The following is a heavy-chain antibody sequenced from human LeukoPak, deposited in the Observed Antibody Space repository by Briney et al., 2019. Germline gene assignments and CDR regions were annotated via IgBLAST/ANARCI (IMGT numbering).Heavy chain of an antibody. CDR1: GGSFSGYY. D-gene: IGHD6-13*01. Sequence: SETLSLTCAVYGGSFSGYYWSWIRQPPGKGLEWIGEINHSGSTYYNPSLKSRVTISVDTSKDQFSLKLSSVTAADTAVYYCAREEIAAAGTHDYWGQGTLVTVSS. J-gene: IGHJ4*02. CDR3: AREEIAAAGTHDY. V-gene: IGHV4-34*01. CDR2: INHSGST.